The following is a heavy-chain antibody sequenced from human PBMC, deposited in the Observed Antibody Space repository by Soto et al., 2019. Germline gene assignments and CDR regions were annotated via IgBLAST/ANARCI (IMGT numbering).Heavy chain of an antibody. CDR2: ISGSGGST. CDR3: AKRFDSSGYYYFDY. D-gene: IGHD3-22*01. CDR1: GFTFSSYA. J-gene: IGHJ4*02. V-gene: IGHV3-23*01. Sequence: EVQLLESGGGLVQPGGSLRLSCAASGFTFSSYAMSWVRQAPGKGLEWVSVISGSGGSTYYVDSVKGRFTISRDNSKNTLYLQMNSLRAEDTAVYYCAKRFDSSGYYYFDYWGKGTLVTVSS.